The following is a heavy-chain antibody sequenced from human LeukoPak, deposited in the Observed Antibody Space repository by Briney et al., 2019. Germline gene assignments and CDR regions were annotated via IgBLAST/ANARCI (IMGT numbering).Heavy chain of an antibody. Sequence: GGSLRLSCAASGFTCSSHAMSWVRQAPGKGLEWVSVISGSGNRTYYTDSVKGRFTISRDNSKNTLYLQMNSLRAEDTAVYYCAMGATSWSGYSFPKIFQHWGRGTLVTVSS. D-gene: IGHD3-3*01. CDR1: GFTCSSHA. J-gene: IGHJ1*01. V-gene: IGHV3-23*01. CDR2: ISGSGNRT. CDR3: AMGATSWSGYSFPKIFQH.